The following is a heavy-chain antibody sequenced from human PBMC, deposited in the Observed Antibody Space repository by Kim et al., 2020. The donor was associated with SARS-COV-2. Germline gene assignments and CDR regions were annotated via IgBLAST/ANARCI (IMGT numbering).Heavy chain of an antibody. V-gene: IGHV3-74*01. D-gene: IGHD3-10*01. CDR3: AREKGYGSGRYYNTMDDGMDV. J-gene: IGHJ6*02. CDR2: INSDGSST. CDR1: GFTFSSYW. Sequence: GGSLRLSCAASGFTFSSYWMHWVRQAPGKGLVWVSRINSDGSSTSYADSVKGRFTIYRDNAKNTLYLQMNSLRDEDTAGYYCAREKGYGSGRYYNTMDDGMDVWGPWTPVTVSS.